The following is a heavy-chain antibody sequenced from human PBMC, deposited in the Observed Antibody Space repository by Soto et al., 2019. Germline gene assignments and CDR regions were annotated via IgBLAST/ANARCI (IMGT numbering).Heavy chain of an antibody. CDR3: ARSRRDYYYDSSGYYYFDY. J-gene: IGHJ4*02. CDR2: IYYSGST. V-gene: IGHV4-59*01. D-gene: IGHD3-22*01. CDR1: GGSISSYD. Sequence: PSETLSLTCTVSGGSISSYDWSWIRQPPGKGLEWIGYIYYSGSTKYSPSLNSRVTISLDTSKNQLSLKLSSVTAADTAVYYCARSRRDYYYDSSGYYYFDYWGQGTLVTVSS.